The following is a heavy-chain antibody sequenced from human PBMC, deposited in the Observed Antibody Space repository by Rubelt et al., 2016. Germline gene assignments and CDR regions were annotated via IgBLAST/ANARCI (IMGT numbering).Heavy chain of an antibody. Sequence: QVQLRQWGAGLLKPSETLSLTCAVYGGSFSGYYWTWIRQPPGKGLEWIGEINHSGGTNYDPSLKSRVTISLDTSKNQLSLNRNSVTAADTAVYYCARHGRAAARYYVWGQGTTVTVSS. CDR2: INHSGGT. J-gene: IGHJ6*02. D-gene: IGHD6-13*01. CDR1: GGSFSGYY. V-gene: IGHV4-34*01. CDR3: ARHGRAAARYYV.